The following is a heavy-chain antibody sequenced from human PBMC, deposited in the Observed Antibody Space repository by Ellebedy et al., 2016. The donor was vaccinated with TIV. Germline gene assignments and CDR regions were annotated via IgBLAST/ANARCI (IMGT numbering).Heavy chain of an antibody. CDR3: TSRPIQAVAGGLDI. Sequence: SETLSLXXDVSGGSISSDNWWTWIRQPPGKGLEWVGEIYRSGSTAYTPSLQSRLTISMDKSKNQLSLKLTSVTAADTAMYYCTSRPIQAVAGGLDIWGQGTMVTVSS. J-gene: IGHJ3*02. V-gene: IGHV4-4*02. CDR1: GGSISSDNW. D-gene: IGHD5-18*01. CDR2: IYRSGST.